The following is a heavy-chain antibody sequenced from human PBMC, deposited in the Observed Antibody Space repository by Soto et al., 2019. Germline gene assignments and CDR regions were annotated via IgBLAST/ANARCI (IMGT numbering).Heavy chain of an antibody. CDR2: IDYNGVT. V-gene: IGHV4-39*01. CDR3: GKVLVGATGHTDSDS. CDR1: GGSIYRSGYY. Sequence: SETLSLTCTVSGGSIYRSGYYWGWIRQPPGRGLEWIGNIDYNGVTYSNPSLKSRVTISRDTSKNQFSLKLTSVTAADTALYYCGKVLVGATGHTDSDSWGPGTLVTVS. D-gene: IGHD2-15*01. J-gene: IGHJ4*02.